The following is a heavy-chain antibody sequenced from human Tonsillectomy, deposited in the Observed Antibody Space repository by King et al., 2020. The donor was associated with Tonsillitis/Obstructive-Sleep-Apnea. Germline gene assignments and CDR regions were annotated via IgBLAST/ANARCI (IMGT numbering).Heavy chain of an antibody. V-gene: IGHV3-9*01. Sequence: VQLVESGGGLVQPGRSLRLSCAASGFTFDDYAMHWVRQAPGKGLEWVSGISWLGNSIGYADSVKGRFTISRDNAKNSLYLQMNSLRPEDTALYYCAKEGQRGVKYSNYDPNWFDPWGQGTLVTVSS. CDR2: ISWLGNSI. CDR3: AKEGQRGVKYSNYDPNWFDP. CDR1: GFTFDDYA. J-gene: IGHJ5*02. D-gene: IGHD4-11*01.